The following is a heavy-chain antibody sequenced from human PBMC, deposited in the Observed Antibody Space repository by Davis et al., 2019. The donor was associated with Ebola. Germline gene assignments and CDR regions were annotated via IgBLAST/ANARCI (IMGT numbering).Heavy chain of an antibody. CDR1: GDSVSSNSAA. Sequence: HSQTLSLTCAISGDSVSSNSAAWNWIRQSPSRGLEWLGRTYYRSKWYNDYAVSVKSRITINPDTSKNQFSLQLNSVTPEDTAVYYCARDQQGSGSYSGPNWFDPWGQGTLVTVSS. CDR2: TYYRSKWYN. J-gene: IGHJ5*02. D-gene: IGHD1-26*01. V-gene: IGHV6-1*01. CDR3: ARDQQGSGSYSGPNWFDP.